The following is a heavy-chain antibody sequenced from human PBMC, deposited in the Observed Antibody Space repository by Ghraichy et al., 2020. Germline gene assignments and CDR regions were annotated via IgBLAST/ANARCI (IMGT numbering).Heavy chain of an antibody. V-gene: IGHV4-39*01. CDR2: IYYSGST. CDR1: GGSISSSSYY. J-gene: IGHJ4*02. Sequence: SQTLSLTCTVSGGSISSSSYYWGWIRQPPGKGLEWIGSIYYSGSTYYNPSLKSRVTISVDTSKNQFSLKLSSVPAADTAVYYCARQFSDPLCGSGRCYFVYWGQGTLVTVST. CDR3: ARQFSDPLCGSGRCYFVY. D-gene: IGHD3-10*01.